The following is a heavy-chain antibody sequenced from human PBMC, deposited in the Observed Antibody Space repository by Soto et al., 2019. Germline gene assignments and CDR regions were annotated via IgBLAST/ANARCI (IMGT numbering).Heavy chain of an antibody. V-gene: IGHV1-18*01. Sequence: QVQLVQSGTEVQKPGASVKVSCKTSGYTFTTYGIHWVRQAPGQGLEWMGWISGYNGNTNYAQKFQDRVTMTTDTSRSIGYMELRSLTFEDTAVYYCARGAHGSCYGVYWGQGTLVTVSS. CDR2: ISGYNGNT. CDR1: GYTFTTYG. J-gene: IGHJ4*02. CDR3: ARGAHGSCYGVY. D-gene: IGHD3-10*01.